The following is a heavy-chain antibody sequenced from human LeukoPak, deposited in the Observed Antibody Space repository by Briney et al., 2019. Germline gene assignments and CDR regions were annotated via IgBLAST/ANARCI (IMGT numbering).Heavy chain of an antibody. CDR1: GGSFSGYY. V-gene: IGHV4-34*01. CDR3: ARVTTVTTPEYYFDY. D-gene: IGHD4-17*01. Sequence: PSETLSLTCAVYGGSFSGYYWSWIRQPPGKGLEWIGEINHSGSTNYNPSLKSRVTISVDTSKNQFSLKLSSVTAADTAVYYCARVTTVTTPEYYFDYWGQGTLVTVSS. CDR2: INHSGST. J-gene: IGHJ4*02.